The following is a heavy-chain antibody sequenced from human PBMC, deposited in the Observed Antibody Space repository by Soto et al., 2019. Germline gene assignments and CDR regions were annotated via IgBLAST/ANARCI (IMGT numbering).Heavy chain of an antibody. J-gene: IGHJ5*02. CDR3: ARAGRRGYSSGWTWGWFDP. Sequence: LPETLSLTCAVYGGSFSGYYWSWIRQPPGKGLEWIGEINHSGSTNYNPSLKSRVTISVDTSKNQFSLKLSPVTAADTAVYYCARAGRRGYSSGWTWGWFDPWGQGTLVTVSS. V-gene: IGHV4-34*01. CDR1: GGSFSGYY. D-gene: IGHD6-19*01. CDR2: INHSGST.